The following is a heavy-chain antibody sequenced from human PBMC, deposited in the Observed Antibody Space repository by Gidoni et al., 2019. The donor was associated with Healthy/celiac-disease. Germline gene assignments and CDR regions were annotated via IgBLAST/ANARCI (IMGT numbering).Heavy chain of an antibody. CDR1: GFPFRSYG. V-gene: IGHV3-30*18. CDR3: AKDMIFGSYYYYGMDV. Sequence: QVQLVESWGGGVQPGGYLRLSCSVSGFPFRSYGMHWVRQAPGKGRGWCEVRAYDGSNKYYADSVKGRFTIARDNSKNTLYLQMNSLRAEDTAVYYCAKDMIFGSYYYYGMDVWGQGTTVTVSS. D-gene: IGHD3-3*01. J-gene: IGHJ6*02. CDR2: RAYDGSNK.